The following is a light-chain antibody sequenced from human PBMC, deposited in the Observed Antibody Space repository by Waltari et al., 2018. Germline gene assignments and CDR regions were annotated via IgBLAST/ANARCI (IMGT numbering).Light chain of an antibody. J-gene: IGLJ2*01. V-gene: IGLV1-40*01. CDR2: GNS. CDR3: QSYDSSLSGSVV. Sequence: QSVLTQPPSVSGPPGQRVTISCTGSSPNIGAGYDVHWYQQLPGTAPKLLIYGNSNRPSGVPDRFSGSKSGTSASLAITGLQAEDEADYYCQSYDSSLSGSVVFGGGTKLTVL. CDR1: SPNIGAGYD.